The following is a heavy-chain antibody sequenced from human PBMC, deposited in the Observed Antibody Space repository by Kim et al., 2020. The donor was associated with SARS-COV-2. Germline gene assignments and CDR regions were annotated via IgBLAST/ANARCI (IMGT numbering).Heavy chain of an antibody. J-gene: IGHJ5*02. Sequence: ASVKVSCKASGYTFTSYDINWVRQATGQGLEWMGWMNPNSGNTGYAQKFQGRVTMTRNTSISTAYMELSSLRSEDTAVYYCARASSYDFWSGYYSNWFDPWGQGTLVTVSS. V-gene: IGHV1-8*01. CDR1: GYTFTSYD. CDR3: ARASSYDFWSGYYSNWFDP. D-gene: IGHD3-3*01. CDR2: MNPNSGNT.